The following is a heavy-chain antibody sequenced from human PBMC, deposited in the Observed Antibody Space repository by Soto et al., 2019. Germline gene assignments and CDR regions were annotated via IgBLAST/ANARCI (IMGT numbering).Heavy chain of an antibody. V-gene: IGHV3-23*01. Sequence: HPGGSLRLSCAASGFTFSSYAMSWVRQAPGKGLEWVSAISGSGGSTYYADSVKGRFTVSRDNSKNTLYLQMNSLRAEDTAVYYCPTEIAAAGTFDYWGQGTLVTVSS. CDR1: GFTFSSYA. J-gene: IGHJ4*02. CDR2: ISGSGGST. CDR3: PTEIAAAGTFDY. D-gene: IGHD6-13*01.